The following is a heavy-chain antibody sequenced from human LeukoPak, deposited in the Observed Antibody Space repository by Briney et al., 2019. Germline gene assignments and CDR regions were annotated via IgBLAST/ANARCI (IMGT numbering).Heavy chain of an antibody. CDR2: IYYSGNT. J-gene: IGHJ4*02. D-gene: IGHD6-19*01. Sequence: SETLSLTCTVSGGSISGYYWSWIRQPPGKGLEWIGYIYYSGNTNYNPSLKSRVTISVDTSKNQFSLKLNSVTAADTAVYYCARVRYCSTNRSYDREFDNWGQGTLVTVSS. CDR3: ARVRYCSTNRSYDREFDN. V-gene: IGHV4-59*01. CDR1: GGSISGYY.